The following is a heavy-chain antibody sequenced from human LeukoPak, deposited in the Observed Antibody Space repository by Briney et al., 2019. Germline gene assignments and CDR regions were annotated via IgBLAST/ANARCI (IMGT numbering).Heavy chain of an antibody. J-gene: IGHJ4*02. CDR1: GGSISSYY. D-gene: IGHD6-13*01. V-gene: IGHV4-59*01. CDR3: ARARYSSSWAGDY. CDR2: IYYSGST. Sequence: SETLSLTCTVSGGSISSYYWSWIRQPPGKGLEWIGYIYYSGSTNYNPSLKSRVTISVDTSKNQFSLKLSSVTAADTAVYYCARARYSSSWAGDYWGQGTLVTVSS.